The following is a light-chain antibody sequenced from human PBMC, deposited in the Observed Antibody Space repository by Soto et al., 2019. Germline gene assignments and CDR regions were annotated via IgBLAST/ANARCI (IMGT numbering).Light chain of an antibody. CDR1: QSVSSN. CDR3: QQYNNWAGT. Sequence: EIVMTQSPATLSVSPWGRVTLSCRASQSVSSNLAWYQQKPGQAPRLLIYGASTRATGIPARFSGSGSGTEFTLTISSLQFEDFAVYYCQQYNNWAGTFGQGTKVDIK. CDR2: GAS. V-gene: IGKV3-15*01. J-gene: IGKJ1*01.